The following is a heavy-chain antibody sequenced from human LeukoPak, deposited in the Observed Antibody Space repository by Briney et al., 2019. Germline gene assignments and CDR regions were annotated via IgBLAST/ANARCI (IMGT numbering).Heavy chain of an antibody. Sequence: GGSLRLSCAASGFTFSLYELNWARQAPGKGLEWVAVISYDGSNKYYADSVKGRFTISRDNSKNTLYLQMNSLRAEDTAVYYCARESFPAFDYWGQGTLVTVSS. J-gene: IGHJ4*02. CDR1: GFTFSLYE. CDR3: ARESFPAFDY. V-gene: IGHV3-30*04. CDR2: ISYDGSNK. D-gene: IGHD3-10*01.